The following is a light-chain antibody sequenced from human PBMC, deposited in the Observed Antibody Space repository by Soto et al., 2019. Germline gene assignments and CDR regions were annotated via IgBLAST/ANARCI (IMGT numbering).Light chain of an antibody. CDR3: IQSLHLPIT. Sequence: DVMMTQTPLSLSVTPGQPASISCKSSQSLLHSDGKTYLYWYLQKAGQPPKLLIYEVSNRFSGVPDRFSGSGSGTDLTLKISRVEAEHVGLYYCIQSLHLPITFGQGTRLEIK. J-gene: IGKJ5*01. CDR1: QSLLHSDGKTY. CDR2: EVS. V-gene: IGKV2D-29*01.